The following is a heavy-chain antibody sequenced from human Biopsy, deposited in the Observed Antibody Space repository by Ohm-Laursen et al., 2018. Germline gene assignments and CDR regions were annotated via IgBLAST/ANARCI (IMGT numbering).Heavy chain of an antibody. J-gene: IGHJ5*02. D-gene: IGHD1/OR15-1a*01. Sequence: SVKVSCKASGGTFSSSAITWVRQAPGQGLEWMGGIIGIFRTAHYAQKFQGRVTITADEFMSTAYMELSSLRSEDTAVYYWARGGGYNWNNGWFDPWGQGTLVTVSS. CDR2: IIGIFRTA. V-gene: IGHV1-69*13. CDR1: GGTFSSSA. CDR3: ARGGGYNWNNGWFDP.